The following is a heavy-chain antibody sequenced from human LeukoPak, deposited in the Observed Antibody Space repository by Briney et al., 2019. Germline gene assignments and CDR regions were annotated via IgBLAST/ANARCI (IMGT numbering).Heavy chain of an antibody. J-gene: IGHJ5*02. D-gene: IGHD3-3*01. Sequence: SETLSLTCTVSGGSISSYYWSWIRQPPGKGLEWIGYIYYSGSTNYNPSLKSRVTISVDTPKNQFSLKLSSVTAADTAVYYCARFSPAITIFHTRDWFDPWGQGTLDTVSS. V-gene: IGHV4-59*01. CDR1: GGSISSYY. CDR2: IYYSGST. CDR3: ARFSPAITIFHTRDWFDP.